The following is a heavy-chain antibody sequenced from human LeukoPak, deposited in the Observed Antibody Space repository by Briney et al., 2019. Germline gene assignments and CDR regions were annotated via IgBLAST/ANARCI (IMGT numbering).Heavy chain of an antibody. D-gene: IGHD1-26*01. CDR1: GFPFSSYG. V-gene: IGHV3-33*01. Sequence: PGGSLRLSCAASGFPFSSYGMHWVRQALGKGLEWVARLVYDARSDYANSVKGRFSISRDDSKNTLYLQMNSLRAEDTAVYYCAREDSGSYHYYFDYWGQGTLVTVSS. CDR2: LVYDARS. CDR3: AREDSGSYHYYFDY. J-gene: IGHJ4*02.